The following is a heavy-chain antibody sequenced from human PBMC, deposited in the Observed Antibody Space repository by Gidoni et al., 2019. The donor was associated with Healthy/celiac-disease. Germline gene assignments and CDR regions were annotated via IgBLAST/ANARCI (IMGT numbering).Heavy chain of an antibody. CDR1: GGTFSRDA. V-gene: IGHV1-69*01. D-gene: IGHD4-17*01. CDR3: ARDSYGDYAPEVTGGYGMDV. J-gene: IGHJ6*02. Sequence: QVQLVQSGAEVKKPGSSVKVCCRASGGTFSRDAIIGVRQAPGQGLEWMGGIIPIFGTANYAHNVQGRVTITADESTSTAYMALSSLSSEDTAVYYCARDSYGDYAPEVTGGYGMDVWGQGTTVTVSS. CDR2: IIPIFGTA.